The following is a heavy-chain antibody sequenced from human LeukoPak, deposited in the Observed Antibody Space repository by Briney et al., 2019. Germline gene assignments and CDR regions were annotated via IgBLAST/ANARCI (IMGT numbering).Heavy chain of an antibody. D-gene: IGHD6-13*01. CDR3: AKGGYSSSDFDY. J-gene: IGHJ4*02. CDR2: ISGSGGST. CDR1: GFTFSSYA. V-gene: IGHV3-23*01. Sequence: GGSLRLSCAASGFTFSSYAMSWVRQAPGKRLELVSVISGSGGSTYYADSVKGRFTISRDNSKNTLYLQMNSLRAEDTAVYYCAKGGYSSSDFDYWGQGTLVTVSS.